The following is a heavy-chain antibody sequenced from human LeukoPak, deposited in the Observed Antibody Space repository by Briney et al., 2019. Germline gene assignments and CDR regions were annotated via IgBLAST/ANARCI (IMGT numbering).Heavy chain of an antibody. Sequence: WETLSLTCTVSGGSISSYYWSWIRQPPGKGLEWIAYIYYSGSTNYNPSLKSRVTISVDTSKNQFSLKLSSVTAADTVVYYCARYLYQGWFDNGGQGTLVTVSS. D-gene: IGHD2-2*01. V-gene: IGHV4-59*01. CDR3: ARYLYQGWFDN. J-gene: IGHJ5*02. CDR1: GGSISSYY. CDR2: IYYSGST.